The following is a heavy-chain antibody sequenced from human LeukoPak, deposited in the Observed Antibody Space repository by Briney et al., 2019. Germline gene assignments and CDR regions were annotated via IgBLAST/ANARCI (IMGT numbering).Heavy chain of an antibody. CDR2: VYYSGST. J-gene: IGHJ4*02. V-gene: IGHV4-59*01. CDR1: GGFISSYY. D-gene: IGHD6-13*01. Sequence: SETLSLTCTVSGGFISSYYWSWIRQPPGKGLEWIGYVYYSGSTNYNPSLKSRVTISVDTSKNQFSLKLSSVTAADTAVYYCARVKPQLTADYWGQGTLVTVSS. CDR3: ARVKPQLTADY.